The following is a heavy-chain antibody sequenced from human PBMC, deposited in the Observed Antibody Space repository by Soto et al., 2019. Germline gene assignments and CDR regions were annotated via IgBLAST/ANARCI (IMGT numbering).Heavy chain of an antibody. CDR2: ISAYNGNT. J-gene: IGHJ5*02. CDR1: GYTFTSYG. Sequence: ASVKVSCKASGYTFTSYGISWVRQAPGQGLEWMGWISAYNGNTNYAQKLQGRVTMTTDTSTSTTYMELRSLRSDDTAVYYCARDTYNWNDNWFDPWGQGTLVTVSS. V-gene: IGHV1-18*01. CDR3: ARDTYNWNDNWFDP. D-gene: IGHD1-20*01.